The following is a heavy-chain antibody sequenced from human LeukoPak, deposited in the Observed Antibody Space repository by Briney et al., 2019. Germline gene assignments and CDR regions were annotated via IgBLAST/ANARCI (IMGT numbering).Heavy chain of an antibody. Sequence: PGGSLRLSCAASGFTFSSYSMNWVRQAPGKGLEWVSSISSSSSYIYYADSVKGRFTISRDNAKNSLYLQMNSLRAEDTAVYYCAKDRCSNGVGCYYYYMDVWGKGTTVTISS. CDR3: AKDRCSNGVGCYYYYMDV. CDR2: ISSSSSYI. V-gene: IGHV3-21*01. CDR1: GFTFSSYS. J-gene: IGHJ6*03. D-gene: IGHD2-8*01.